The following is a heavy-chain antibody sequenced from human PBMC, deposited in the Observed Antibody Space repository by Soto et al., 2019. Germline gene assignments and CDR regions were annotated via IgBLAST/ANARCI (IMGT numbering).Heavy chain of an antibody. Sequence: VQLLDSGGGLVQPGGSLRLSCAASGFTFNNYAMSWVRQAPGKGLEWGSSISASGGSTNYADTVKGRFTISRDNSENTVYLQMNSLRAEDTAVYYCVKTRLAGGFDYWCQGSRVTVSS. J-gene: IGHJ4*02. CDR2: ISASGGST. CDR1: GFTFNNYA. D-gene: IGHD3-16*01. CDR3: VKTRLAGGFDY. V-gene: IGHV3-23*01.